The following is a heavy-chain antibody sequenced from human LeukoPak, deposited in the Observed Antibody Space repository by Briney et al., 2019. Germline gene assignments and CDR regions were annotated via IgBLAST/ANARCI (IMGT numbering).Heavy chain of an antibody. CDR2: ISYDGSNK. D-gene: IGHD6-19*01. CDR3: AKDLSIAVAGPPEY. Sequence: PGGSLRLSCAASGFTFSSYGMHWVRQAPGKGLEWVAVISYDGSNKYYADSVKGRFTISRDNSKNTLYLQMNSLRAEDTAVYYCAKDLSIAVAGPPEYWGQGTLVTVSS. J-gene: IGHJ4*02. V-gene: IGHV3-30*18. CDR1: GFTFSSYG.